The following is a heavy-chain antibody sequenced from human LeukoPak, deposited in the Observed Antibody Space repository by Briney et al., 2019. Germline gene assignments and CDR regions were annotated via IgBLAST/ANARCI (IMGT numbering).Heavy chain of an antibody. CDR1: GFTFSSYW. CDR2: IKQDGSEK. D-gene: IGHD6-19*01. Sequence: PGGSLRLSCAASGFTFSSYWRSWVRQAPGKGLEWVANIKQDGSEKYYVDSVKGRFTVSRDNAKNSLYLQMNSLRVEDTAVYYCTRDSGRFRLDYWGQGILVTVSS. J-gene: IGHJ4*02. CDR3: TRDSGRFRLDY. V-gene: IGHV3-7*01.